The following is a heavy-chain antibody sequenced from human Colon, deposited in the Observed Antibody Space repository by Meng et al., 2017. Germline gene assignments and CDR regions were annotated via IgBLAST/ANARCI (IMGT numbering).Heavy chain of an antibody. V-gene: IGHV1-18*01. CDR2: IRPNNGDT. D-gene: IGHD3-3*01. CDR1: GFSFTNQH. Sequence: SGPDGKTPGASVKVARYACGFSFTNQHISWVRRAPGQGLEWIGWIRPNNGDTNYAQKFRGRVTLTADTTKHTAYLELKSLASDDTAVYYCVRDAGRGSTILGCFDPWGQGTLVTVSS. J-gene: IGHJ5*02. CDR3: VRDAGRGSTILGCFDP.